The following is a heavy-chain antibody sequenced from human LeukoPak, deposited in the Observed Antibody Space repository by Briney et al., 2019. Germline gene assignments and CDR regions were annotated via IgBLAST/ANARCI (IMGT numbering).Heavy chain of an antibody. CDR1: GGTFSSYA. CDR3: ARELDPHSSGYYAYGY. Sequence: ASVKVSCKASGGTFSSYAISWVRQAPGQGLEWMGSIIPILGIANYAQKFQGRVTITADKSTSTAYMELSSLRSEDTAVYYCARELDPHSSGYYAYGYWGQRTLVTVSS. D-gene: IGHD3-22*01. V-gene: IGHV1-69*04. CDR2: IIPILGIA. J-gene: IGHJ4*02.